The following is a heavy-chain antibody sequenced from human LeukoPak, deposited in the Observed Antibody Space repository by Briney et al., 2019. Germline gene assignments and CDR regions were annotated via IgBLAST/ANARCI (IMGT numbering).Heavy chain of an antibody. CDR2: ISGSGGST. CDR1: GFTFSSYA. D-gene: IGHD3-3*01. V-gene: IGHV3-23*01. J-gene: IGHJ4*02. CDR3: ANMGVFGVVIDY. Sequence: PGGSLRLSCAASGFTFSSYAMSWVRQAPGKGLEWVSAISGSGGSTYYADSVKGRFTISRDNSKNTLYLQMNSLRAEDTAVYYCANMGVFGVVIDYWGQGTLVTVSS.